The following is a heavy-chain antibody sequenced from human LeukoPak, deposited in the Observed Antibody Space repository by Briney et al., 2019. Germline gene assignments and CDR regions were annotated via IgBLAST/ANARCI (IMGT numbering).Heavy chain of an antibody. CDR1: GGSINSYY. Sequence: PSETLSLTCSVSGGSINSYYWSWIRQHPGKGLEWIGHIYYSGYTYFNPSLKSRVTISRDTSKNQFSLRLTSVTAADTAIYYCARVQNYYGSGSFFDYWGQGTLVTVSS. CDR2: IYYSGYT. D-gene: IGHD3-10*01. CDR3: ARVQNYYGSGSFFDY. V-gene: IGHV4-59*12. J-gene: IGHJ4*02.